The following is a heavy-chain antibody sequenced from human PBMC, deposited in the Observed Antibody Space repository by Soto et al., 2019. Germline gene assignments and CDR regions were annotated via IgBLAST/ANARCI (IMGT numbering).Heavy chain of an antibody. D-gene: IGHD2-2*01. CDR2: LKRTTDGGTT. CDR1: GLTLSDAW. J-gene: IGHJ6*02. Sequence: PGGSLRLSCAASGLTLSDAWMNWVRQAPGKGLEWVGRLKRTTDGGTTDYAAPVKGRFTISRDDSKNTLFLHMNSLKTEDTAVYYCTTGATRSYYYYAMDVWGQGTTVTVSS. V-gene: IGHV3-15*07. CDR3: TTGATRSYYYYAMDV.